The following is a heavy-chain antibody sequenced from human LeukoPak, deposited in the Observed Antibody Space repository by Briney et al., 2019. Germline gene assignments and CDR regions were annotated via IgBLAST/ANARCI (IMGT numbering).Heavy chain of an antibody. J-gene: IGHJ4*02. CDR3: STAKFDY. CDR1: GFTLSGYS. V-gene: IGHV3-69-1*01. CDR2: ITTTGTI. Sequence: KPGGSLRLSCAASGFTLSGYSVNWVRQAPGKGLEWVSHITTTGTIYYADSVKGRFTVSRDNAKNSLYLQMNSLRAEDTAVYYCSTAKFDYWGQGTLVTVSS.